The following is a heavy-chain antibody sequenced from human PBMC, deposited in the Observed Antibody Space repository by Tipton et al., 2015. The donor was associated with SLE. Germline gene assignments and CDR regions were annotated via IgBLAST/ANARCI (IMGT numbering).Heavy chain of an antibody. D-gene: IGHD5-18*01. Sequence: TLSLTCTVSGGSISSGSYFWSWIRQPAGKGLEWIGSIYYTGTTTYYNSFLKSRVTLSVDTSKNQFSLRLTSVIAADTAVYYCARLHGYSYGLNWFDPWGQGTLISVSS. CDR3: ARLHGYSYGLNWFDP. V-gene: IGHV4-39*07. CDR1: GGSISSGSYF. J-gene: IGHJ5*02. CDR2: IYYTGTTT.